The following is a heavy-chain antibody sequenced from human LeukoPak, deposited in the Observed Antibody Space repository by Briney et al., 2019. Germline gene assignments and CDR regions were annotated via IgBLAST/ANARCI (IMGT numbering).Heavy chain of an antibody. D-gene: IGHD1-26*01. J-gene: IGHJ4*02. CDR1: GFTFNNYA. V-gene: IGHV3-23*01. Sequence: GGSLRLSCAAAGFTFNNYAMSWVRQAPGKGLKWVSGISSGGSTYYADSVKGRFTISRDNSENTLHLQMNSLRAEDTAVYYCAKDTYSTSPYYFDYWGQGTLVTVSS. CDR3: AKDTYSTSPYYFDY. CDR2: ISSGGST.